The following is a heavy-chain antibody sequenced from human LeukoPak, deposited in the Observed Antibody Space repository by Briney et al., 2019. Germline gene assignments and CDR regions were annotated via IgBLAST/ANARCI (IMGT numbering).Heavy chain of an antibody. V-gene: IGHV4-59*01. J-gene: IGHJ3*02. Sequence: PSETLSPTCTVSGGSISSYYWNWIRQPPGKGLEWIGYIYYSGSTNYNPSLKSRVTISVDTSKNQFSLKLTSVTAADTAVYYCARDGSGNDAFDIWGQGTMVTVSS. CDR3: ARDGSGNDAFDI. D-gene: IGHD5-12*01. CDR1: GGSISSYY. CDR2: IYYSGST.